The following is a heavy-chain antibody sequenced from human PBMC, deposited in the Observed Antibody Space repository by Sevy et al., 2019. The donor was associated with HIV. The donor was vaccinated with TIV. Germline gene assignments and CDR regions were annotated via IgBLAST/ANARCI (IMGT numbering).Heavy chain of an antibody. V-gene: IGHV3-30-3*01. J-gene: IGHJ6*03. D-gene: IGHD2-8*01. Sequence: GGSLRLSCSASGFIFSDYAMQWVRQAPGKGLEWVAVISSDGSNEYYVDSVKGRFTISRDNSKNTLSLQMNSLRREDTALYYCATAASYGRAWPHYYMEDWGKGTTVTVSS. CDR1: GFIFSDYA. CDR3: ATAASYGRAWPHYYMED. CDR2: ISSDGSNE.